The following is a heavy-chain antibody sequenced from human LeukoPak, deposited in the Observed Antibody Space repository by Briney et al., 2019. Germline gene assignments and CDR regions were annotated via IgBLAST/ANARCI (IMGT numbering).Heavy chain of an antibody. CDR1: GYTFTSYD. J-gene: IGHJ4*02. CDR3: ARGPPNWGYDY. Sequence: ASVKVSCKASGYTFTSYDFNWVRQATGQRPEWMGWMSPNSGDTGYAQKFQDRVTMTRNTSISTAYMELSSLRSDDTAVYYCARGPPNWGYDYWGPGTLDIVSS. V-gene: IGHV1-8*01. D-gene: IGHD7-27*01. CDR2: MSPNSGDT.